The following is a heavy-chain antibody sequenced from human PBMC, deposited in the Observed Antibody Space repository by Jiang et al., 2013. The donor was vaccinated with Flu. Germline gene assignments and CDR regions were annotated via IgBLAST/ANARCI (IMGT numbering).Heavy chain of an antibody. CDR2: IYYSGST. CDR1: GGSISSYY. Sequence: GSGLVKPSETLSLTCTVSGGSISSYYWSWIRQPPGKGLEWIGYIYYSGSTNYNPSLKSRVTISVDTSKNQFSLKLSSVTAADTAVYYCARCQPRQQLDYWGQGTLVTVSS. D-gene: IGHD6-13*01. J-gene: IGHJ4*02. CDR3: ARCQPRQQLDY. V-gene: IGHV4-59*08.